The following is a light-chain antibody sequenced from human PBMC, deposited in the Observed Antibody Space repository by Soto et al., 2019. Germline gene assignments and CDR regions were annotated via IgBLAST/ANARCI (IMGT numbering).Light chain of an antibody. J-gene: IGKJ2*01. Sequence: DIQLTQSPSFLFASVVDRFIVALRASQGINIFLAWFQQKPGKAPNLLISAASTLQSGVPSRFSGSGSETEFTLTITSLQPEDSATYYCQQRNSYPRTFGQGTKVDIK. CDR2: AAS. CDR1: QGINIF. CDR3: QQRNSYPRT. V-gene: IGKV1-9*01.